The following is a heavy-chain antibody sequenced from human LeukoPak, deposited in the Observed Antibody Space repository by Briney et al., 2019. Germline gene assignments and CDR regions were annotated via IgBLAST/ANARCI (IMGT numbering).Heavy chain of an antibody. J-gene: IGHJ4*02. CDR1: GFTFSSYA. Sequence: PGGSLRLSCAASGFTFSSYAMSWVRQAPGKGLEWVSAISGSGGSIYYADSVKGRFTISRDNSKNTLYLQMNSLRAKDTAVYYCAKESSGGWYFDYWGQGTLVTVSS. CDR2: ISGSGGSI. V-gene: IGHV3-23*01. CDR3: AKESSGGWYFDY. D-gene: IGHD6-19*01.